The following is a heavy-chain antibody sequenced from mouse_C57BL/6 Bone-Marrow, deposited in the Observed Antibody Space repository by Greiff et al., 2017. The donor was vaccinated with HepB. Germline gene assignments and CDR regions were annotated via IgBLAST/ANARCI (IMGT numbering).Heavy chain of an antibody. D-gene: IGHD1-1*01. CDR2: IWRGGST. CDR1: GFSLTSYG. J-gene: IGHJ1*03. CDR3: AKKSYYGSSYWYFDV. V-gene: IGHV2-5*01. Sequence: QVQLQQSGPGLVQPSQSLSITCTVSGFSLTSYGVHWVRQSPGKGLEWLGVIWRGGSTDYNAAFMSRLSITKDNSKSQVFFKMNSLQADDTAIYYWAKKSYYGSSYWYFDVWGTGTTVTVSS.